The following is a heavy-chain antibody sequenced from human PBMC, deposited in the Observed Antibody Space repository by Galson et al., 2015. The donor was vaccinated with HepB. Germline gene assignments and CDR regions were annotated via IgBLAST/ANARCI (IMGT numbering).Heavy chain of an antibody. CDR3: VKDFRNSRMTTEYYGMDV. Sequence: SLRLSCAASGFTFSSYAMHWVRQAPGKGLEYVSAISSNGGSTYYADSVKGRFTISRDNSKNTLYLQMSSLRAEDTAVYYCVKDFRNSRMTTEYYGMDVWGQGTTVTVSS. V-gene: IGHV3-64D*06. CDR1: GFTFSSYA. CDR2: ISSNGGST. J-gene: IGHJ6*02. D-gene: IGHD4-17*01.